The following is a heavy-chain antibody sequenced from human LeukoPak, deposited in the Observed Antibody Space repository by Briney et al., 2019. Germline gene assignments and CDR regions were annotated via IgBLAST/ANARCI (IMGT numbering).Heavy chain of an antibody. V-gene: IGHV3-23*01. CDR2: VSISGYST. Sequence: GGSLRLSCAASGFNFSNFPMSWVRQAPGKELEWVSAVSISGYSTYYKDSVEGRFTVSRDNSKKTLFLEMNSLRVEDTAVYYCARGTRWFPDYFDYWGRGTLVTVSS. CDR3: ARGTRWFPDYFDY. J-gene: IGHJ4*02. D-gene: IGHD3-10*01. CDR1: GFNFSNFP.